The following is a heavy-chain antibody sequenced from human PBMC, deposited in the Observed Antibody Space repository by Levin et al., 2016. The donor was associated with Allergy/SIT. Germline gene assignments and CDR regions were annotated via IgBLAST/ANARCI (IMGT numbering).Heavy chain of an antibody. J-gene: IGHJ6*02. D-gene: IGHD1-14*01. V-gene: IGHV3-15*01. CDR2: IKSKTDGGTT. CDR3: TTLARHNLPGTV. Sequence: WIRQPPGKGLEWVGRIKSKTDGGTTDYAAPVKGRFTISRDDSKNTLYLQMNSLKTEDTAVYYCTTLARHNLPGTVWGQGTTVTVSS.